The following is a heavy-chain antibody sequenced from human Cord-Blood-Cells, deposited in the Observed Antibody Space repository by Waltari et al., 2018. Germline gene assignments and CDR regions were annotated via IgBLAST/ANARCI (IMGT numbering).Heavy chain of an antibody. Sequence: VQLQQWGAGLLKPSETLSLTCAVYGGSFSGYYWSWVRQAPGKGLEWVANIKQDGSEKYYVDSVKGRFTISRDNAKNSLYLQMNSLRAEDTAVYYCARPTGGPWGQGTLVTVSS. CDR3: ARPTGGP. CDR2: IKQDGSEK. D-gene: IGHD7-27*01. J-gene: IGHJ5*02. V-gene: IGHV3-7*01. CDR1: GGSFSGYY.